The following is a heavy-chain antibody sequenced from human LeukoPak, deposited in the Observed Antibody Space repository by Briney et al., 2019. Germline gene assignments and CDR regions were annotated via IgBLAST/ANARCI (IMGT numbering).Heavy chain of an antibody. Sequence: PSETLSLTCAVSAASISNYYWSWIRQAPGKGLEWIGYTSTSGSTNYNPSLKSRVSISLDTSKNRFSLNLNFVTAADTAVYYCASPRSGYRYTFDYWGQGALVTVSS. J-gene: IGHJ4*02. CDR1: AASISNYY. CDR2: TSTSGST. V-gene: IGHV4-4*09. CDR3: ASPRSGYRYTFDY. D-gene: IGHD3-22*01.